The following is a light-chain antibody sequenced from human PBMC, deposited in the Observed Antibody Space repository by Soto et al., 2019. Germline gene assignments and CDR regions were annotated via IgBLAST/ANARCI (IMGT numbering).Light chain of an antibody. J-gene: IGLJ2*01. Sequence: QSVLTQPASVSGSPGQSITISCTGTSSDVGSYNLVSWYQQHPGKAPKLMIYEGSKRPSGVSNRFSGSKSGNTASLTISGPHAEDEADYYCCSYAGSSPSFGGGTKLTVL. CDR3: CSYAGSSPS. V-gene: IGLV2-23*01. CDR1: SSDVGSYNL. CDR2: EGS.